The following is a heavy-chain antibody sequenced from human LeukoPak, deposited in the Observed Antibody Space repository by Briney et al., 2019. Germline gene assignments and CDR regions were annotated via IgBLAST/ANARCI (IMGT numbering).Heavy chain of an antibody. J-gene: IGHJ4*02. V-gene: IGHV3-48*01. CDR3: ARRTKENFYDSSGYHYRLDY. Sequence: PGGSLRLSCAASGFTFSSYSMNWVRQAPGKGLEWVSYISSTSSTIYYADSVKGRFTVSRDNAKNSLYLQMNSLRAEDTAVYYCARRTKENFYDSSGYHYRLDYWGQGTLVTVSS. D-gene: IGHD3-22*01. CDR1: GFTFSSYS. CDR2: ISSTSSTI.